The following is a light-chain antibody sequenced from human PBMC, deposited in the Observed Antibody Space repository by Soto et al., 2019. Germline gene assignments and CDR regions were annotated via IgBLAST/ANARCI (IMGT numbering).Light chain of an antibody. CDR3: SSTYP. Sequence: QSVLTQPASVSGSPGQSITISCTGTSSDVGYYNSVSWYQHHPGQAPKLMIYNVSNRPSGVSYRFSGSKSGNTASLTISGLQAEDEADYTSSSTYPFGTGTKVTVL. V-gene: IGLV2-14*03. J-gene: IGLJ1*01. CDR1: SSDVGYYNS. CDR2: NVS.